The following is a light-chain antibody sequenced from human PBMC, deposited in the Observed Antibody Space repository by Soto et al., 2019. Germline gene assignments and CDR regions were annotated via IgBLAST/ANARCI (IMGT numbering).Light chain of an antibody. V-gene: IGKV1-5*01. Sequence: TITCRASQSISRWLAWYQQKPGKAPKGLIYAASTLRSGVPSRFSGGGSRTEFTLTISSLQPDDFATYYCKQYNTYSTCGQGTRLEIK. CDR3: KQYNTYST. J-gene: IGKJ5*01. CDR1: QSISRW. CDR2: AAS.